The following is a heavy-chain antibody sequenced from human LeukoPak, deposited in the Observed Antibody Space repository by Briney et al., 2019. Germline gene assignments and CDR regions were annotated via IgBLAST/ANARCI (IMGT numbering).Heavy chain of an antibody. CDR1: TFTFSLYW. D-gene: IGHD6-13*01. CDR3: ARDPSSNSAFDY. V-gene: IGHV3-74*01. CDR2: INTNGRST. Sequence: GGSLRLSCSASTFTFSLYWMHWVRQAPAKVLVWVSRINTNGRSTTYADSVKGRFTISRDNAKNTLYLQMNSLRAEDTAVYYCARDPSSNSAFDYWGQGTLVTVSS. J-gene: IGHJ4*02.